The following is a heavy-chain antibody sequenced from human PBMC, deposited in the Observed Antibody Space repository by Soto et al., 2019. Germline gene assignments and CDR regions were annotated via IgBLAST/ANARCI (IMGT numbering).Heavy chain of an antibody. D-gene: IGHD1-20*01. CDR3: AISGITVNWFDP. J-gene: IGHJ5*02. V-gene: IGHV1-69*01. CDR2: IVPSVGTA. Sequence: QVQLVQSGAEVKKPGSSVKVSCKASGGTFSSYATSWARQAPGQGLEWMGGIVPSVGTANYAQKFQGRVTITADESTSTAYMELSSLRSEDTAVYYCAISGITVNWFDPWGQGTLVTVSS. CDR1: GGTFSSYA.